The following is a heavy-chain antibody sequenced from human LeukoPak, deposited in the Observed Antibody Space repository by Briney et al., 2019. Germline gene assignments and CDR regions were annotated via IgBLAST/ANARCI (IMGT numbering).Heavy chain of an antibody. CDR3: ARGVEMATISHWFDP. CDR1: GYTFTSYG. J-gene: IGHJ5*02. CDR2: INPSGGST. Sequence: ASVKVSCKASGYTFTSYGISWVRQAPGQGLEWMGIINPSGGSTSYAQKFQGRVAMTRDMSTSTVYMELSSLRSEDTAVYYCARGVEMATISHWFDPWGQGTLVTVSS. V-gene: IGHV1-46*01. D-gene: IGHD5-24*01.